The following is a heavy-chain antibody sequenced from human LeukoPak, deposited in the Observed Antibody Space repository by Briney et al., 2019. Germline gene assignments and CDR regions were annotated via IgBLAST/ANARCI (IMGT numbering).Heavy chain of an antibody. CDR1: GFIFNIYA. V-gene: IGHV3-23*01. Sequence: GGSLRLSCAASGFIFNIYAMSWVRHATGKGLEWVSAISGSGGRTYYADSVKCRFTISRENSKNTLYLQMNSLRAEDTAVYYCAREQDSRGFFDYWGQGTLVTVSS. D-gene: IGHD3-10*01. CDR3: AREQDSRGFFDY. J-gene: IGHJ4*02. CDR2: ISGSGGRT.